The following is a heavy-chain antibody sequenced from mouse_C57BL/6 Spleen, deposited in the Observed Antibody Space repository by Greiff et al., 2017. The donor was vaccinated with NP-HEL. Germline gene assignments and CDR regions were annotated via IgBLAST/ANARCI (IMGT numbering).Heavy chain of an antibody. Sequence: VQLQESGAELVRPGTSVKLSCKASGYTFTSYWMHWVKQRPGQGLEWIGVIDPSASYTNYNQKFKGKATLTVDTSSSTAYMQLSSLTSEDSAVYYCAREGIYDGYPFAYWGQGTLVTVSA. D-gene: IGHD2-3*01. CDR1: GYTFTSYW. CDR2: IDPSASYT. CDR3: AREGIYDGYPFAY. V-gene: IGHV1-59*01. J-gene: IGHJ3*01.